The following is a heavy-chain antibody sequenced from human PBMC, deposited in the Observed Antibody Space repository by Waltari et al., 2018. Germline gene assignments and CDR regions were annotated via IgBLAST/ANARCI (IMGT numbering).Heavy chain of an antibody. CDR2: IDWDDDK. CDR3: ARAQPSGDAFDI. CDR1: GFSLSTSGMR. J-gene: IGHJ3*02. Sequence: QVTLKESGPALVKPTQTLTLTCTFPGFSLSTSGMRVSWIRQPPGKALEWLARIDWDDDKFYSTSLKTRLTISKDTSKNQVVLTMTNMDPVDTATYYCARAQPSGDAFDIWGQGTMVTVSS. V-gene: IGHV2-70*04. D-gene: IGHD1-26*01.